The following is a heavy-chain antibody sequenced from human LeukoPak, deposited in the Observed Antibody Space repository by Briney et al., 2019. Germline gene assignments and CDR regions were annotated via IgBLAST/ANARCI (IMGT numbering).Heavy chain of an antibody. D-gene: IGHD5-18*01. J-gene: IGHJ4*02. CDR3: ASLDTAMVFNDY. Sequence: PGGSLRLSCAASGFTFSSYAMHWVRQAPGKGLEWVAVISYDGSNQYYADSVKGRFTISRDNSKNTLYLQMNSLRAEDTAVYYCASLDTAMVFNDYWGQGTLVTVSS. CDR2: ISYDGSNQ. V-gene: IGHV3-30*04. CDR1: GFTFSSYA.